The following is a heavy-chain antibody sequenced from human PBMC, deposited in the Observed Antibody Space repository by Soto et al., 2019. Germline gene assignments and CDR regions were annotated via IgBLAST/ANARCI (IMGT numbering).Heavy chain of an antibody. V-gene: IGHV4-34*01. CDR3: XXGYALNWHTPHY. CDR2: INHIGIT. D-gene: IGHD5-12*01. CDR1: GGSFSGFY. Sequence: NPSETLSLTCAISGGSFSGFYSTWIRQPPGKGLEWIGEINHIGITHYXPXXXXXXXXXXXTXXXQFSLNLSSVTAADTAVYYCXXGYALNWHTPHYWGQGALVTVSS. J-gene: IGHJ4*02.